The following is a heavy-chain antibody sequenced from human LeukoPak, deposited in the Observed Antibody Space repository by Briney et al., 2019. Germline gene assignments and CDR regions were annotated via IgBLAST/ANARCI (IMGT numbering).Heavy chain of an antibody. CDR1: GGSISSSSYY. J-gene: IGHJ4*02. D-gene: IGHD5-18*01. CDR3: ARADTGIQLWPTTRGPFDY. V-gene: IGHV4-39*01. Sequence: SETLSLTCTVSGGSISSSSYYCGWIRWIRQPPGKWLEWIGSIYYSGSTYHNPSLKSRVTISVDTSKNQFSLKLSSVTAADTAVYYCARADTGIQLWPTTRGPFDYWGQGTLVTVCS. CDR2: IYYSGST.